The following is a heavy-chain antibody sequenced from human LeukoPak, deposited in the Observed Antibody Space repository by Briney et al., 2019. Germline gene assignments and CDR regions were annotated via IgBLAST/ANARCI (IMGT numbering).Heavy chain of an antibody. J-gene: IGHJ4*02. D-gene: IGHD3-9*01. Sequence: ASVKVSCKASGYTFTGYYMHWVRQAPGQGLEWMGWINSNSGGTNYAQKLQGRVTMTTDTSTSTAYMELRSLRSDDTAVYYCARGGYDILTGYYLYWGQGTLVTVSS. CDR2: INSNSGGT. CDR1: GYTFTGYY. CDR3: ARGGYDILTGYYLY. V-gene: IGHV1-2*02.